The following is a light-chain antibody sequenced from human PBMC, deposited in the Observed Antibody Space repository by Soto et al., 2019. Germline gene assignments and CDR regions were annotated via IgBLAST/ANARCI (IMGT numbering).Light chain of an antibody. CDR3: QQYNYWPIT. CDR2: GAS. Sequence: EVVMTQSPATLSVSPGERVTLSCRSSQSVADNLAWFQQKPGQGPRLLIYGASTRATGTPARFSGSGSETDFTLTVSSLRSEDSAVYYCQQYNYWPITFGQGIRLEI. V-gene: IGKV3-15*01. J-gene: IGKJ5*01. CDR1: QSVADN.